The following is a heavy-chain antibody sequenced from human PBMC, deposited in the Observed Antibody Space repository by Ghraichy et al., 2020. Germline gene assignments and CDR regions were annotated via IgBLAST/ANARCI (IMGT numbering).Heavy chain of an antibody. CDR1: GFTFSDYY. CDR2: ISSSGSTI. J-gene: IGHJ6*02. D-gene: IGHD6-13*01. V-gene: IGHV3-11*01. Sequence: GGSLRLSCAASGFTFSDYYMSWIRQAPGKGLEWVSYISSSGSTIYYADSVKGRFTISRDNAKNSLYLQMNSLRAEDTAVYYCARALDSSWYIYYYYGMDVWGQGTTVTVSS. CDR3: ARALDSSWYIYYYYGMDV.